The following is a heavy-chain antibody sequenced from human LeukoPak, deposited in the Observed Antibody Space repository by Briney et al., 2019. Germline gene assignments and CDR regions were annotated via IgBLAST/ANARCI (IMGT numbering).Heavy chain of an antibody. V-gene: IGHV3-48*02. CDR1: GFTFSRYS. CDR3: ARDTEHLYFVFDY. D-gene: IGHD2-2*02. Sequence: AGGSLRLSCAASGFTFSRYSMSWVRQAPGKGLEWVSYISRSGSTIYYADSVKGRFTISRDNAKNSLYLQMNSLRDEDTAVYYCARDTEHLYFVFDYWGQGTLVTVSS. J-gene: IGHJ4*02. CDR2: ISRSGSTI.